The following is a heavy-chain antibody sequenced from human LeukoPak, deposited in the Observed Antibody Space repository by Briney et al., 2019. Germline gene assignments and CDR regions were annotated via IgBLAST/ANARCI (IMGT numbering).Heavy chain of an antibody. CDR1: GGSITSGDYY. J-gene: IGHJ5*02. CDR3: ARHLPYWFGGYNGFDP. V-gene: IGHV4-61*02. D-gene: IGHD3-10*01. CDR2: IYLGGSS. Sequence: SETLSLTCTVSGGSITSGDYYWSWLRQPAGKGLEWIGRIYLGGSSSYNHSLKSRVTISADTSKNQFSLILSSVTAADTAVYYCARHLPYWFGGYNGFDPWGQGTLVTVSS.